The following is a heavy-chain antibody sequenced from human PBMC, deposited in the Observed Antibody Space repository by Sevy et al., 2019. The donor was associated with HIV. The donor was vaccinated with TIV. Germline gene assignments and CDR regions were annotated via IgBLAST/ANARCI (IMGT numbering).Heavy chain of an antibody. CDR2: INPNSGGT. CDR1: GYTFTAYY. J-gene: IGHJ4*02. V-gene: IGHV1-2*06. CDR3: ARAYYYDSSAYYFDH. Sequence: ASVKVSCKASGYTFTAYYVHWVRQAPGQGLEWMGRINPNSGGTNYAQKFQGRLTMTRDKSISTAYMELSGLRYDDTAVYHCARAYYYDSSAYYFDHCGQGTLVTVSS. D-gene: IGHD3-22*01.